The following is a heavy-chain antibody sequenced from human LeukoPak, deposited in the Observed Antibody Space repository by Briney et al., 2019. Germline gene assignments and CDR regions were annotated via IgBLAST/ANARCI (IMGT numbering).Heavy chain of an antibody. CDR2: ISNDGGNE. Sequence: GGSLRLSCAASGFTFSDYGMHWVRQAPGKGLEGVAVISNDGGNEYYADSVKGRLTISRDNSKNTLYLQMNSLRAEDTAVYYCARGLAYYYDTSAYLFDDWGQGTLVTVSS. D-gene: IGHD3-22*01. CDR3: ARGLAYYYDTSAYLFDD. CDR1: GFTFSDYG. J-gene: IGHJ4*02. V-gene: IGHV3-30*19.